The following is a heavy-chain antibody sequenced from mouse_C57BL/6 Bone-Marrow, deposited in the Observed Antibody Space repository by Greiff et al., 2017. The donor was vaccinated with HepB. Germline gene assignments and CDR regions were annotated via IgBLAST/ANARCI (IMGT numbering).Heavy chain of an antibody. CDR1: GFTFSNYW. Sequence: EVQVVESGGGLVQPGGSMKLSCVASGFTFSNYWMNWVRQSPEKGLEWVAQIRLKSDNYATHYAESVKGRFTISRDDSKSSVYLQMNNLRAEDTGIYYCTRGYYGSSVYYFDYWGQGTTLTVSS. CDR2: IRLKSDNYAT. V-gene: IGHV6-3*01. CDR3: TRGYYGSSVYYFDY. D-gene: IGHD1-1*01. J-gene: IGHJ2*01.